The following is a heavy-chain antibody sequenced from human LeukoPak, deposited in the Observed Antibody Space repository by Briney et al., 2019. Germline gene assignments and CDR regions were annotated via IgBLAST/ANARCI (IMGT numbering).Heavy chain of an antibody. V-gene: IGHV4-4*07. CDR2: IYSSGST. Sequence: SETLSLTCTVSGGSISDYFWSWIRQPAGRGLEWIGRIYSSGSTLYNPSLKSRVTMSVDTSKNQFSLRLTSVTAADTAVYYCARGPYCGDDCYFDSWGRGTLFTVSS. CDR1: GGSISDYF. CDR3: ARGPYCGDDCYFDS. D-gene: IGHD2-21*01. J-gene: IGHJ4*02.